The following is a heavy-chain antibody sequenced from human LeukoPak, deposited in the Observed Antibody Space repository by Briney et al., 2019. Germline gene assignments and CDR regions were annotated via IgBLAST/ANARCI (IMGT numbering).Heavy chain of an antibody. J-gene: IGHJ4*02. CDR2: ISSRSSYI. D-gene: IGHD1-1*01. Sequence: GGSLRLSCAASGFTFSSYSMNWVRHAPAKGLEWVSSISSRSSYISYAESVKGRFTIYRDNANNSLYLQMNSLRAEDTSVYYCARERDWNGDYWGQGNLVTVSS. V-gene: IGHV3-21*01. CDR1: GFTFSSYS. CDR3: ARERDWNGDY.